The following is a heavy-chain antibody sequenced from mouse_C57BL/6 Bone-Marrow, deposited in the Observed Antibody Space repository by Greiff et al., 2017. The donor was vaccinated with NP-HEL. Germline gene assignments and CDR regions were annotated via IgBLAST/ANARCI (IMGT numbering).Heavy chain of an antibody. CDR2: IWRGGST. V-gene: IGHV2-5*01. D-gene: IGHD1-1*01. J-gene: IGHJ4*01. CDR1: GFSLTSYG. CDR3: AKKRAYYYGSSYAMDY. Sequence: QVQLQQSGPGLVQPSQSLSITCTVSGFSLTSYGVHWVRQSPGKGLEWLGVIWRGGSTDYNAAFMSRLSITKDNSKSQVFFKMNSLQADDTAIYYCAKKRAYYYGSSYAMDYWGQGTSVTVSS.